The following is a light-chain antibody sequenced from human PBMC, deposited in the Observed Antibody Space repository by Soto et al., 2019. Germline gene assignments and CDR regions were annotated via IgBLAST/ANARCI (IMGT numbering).Light chain of an antibody. CDR1: TSNLGSNF. V-gene: IGLV1-47*01. J-gene: IGLJ3*02. Sequence: QSVLTQPPSASGTPGQRVTISCSGSTSNLGSNFVYWYQQVPGAAPKLLISRNDQRPSGVPDRFSGSKSGTSVSLAISGLRSEDEADYHCAAWDDSLSGVVFGGGTKVTVL. CDR3: AAWDDSLSGVV. CDR2: RND.